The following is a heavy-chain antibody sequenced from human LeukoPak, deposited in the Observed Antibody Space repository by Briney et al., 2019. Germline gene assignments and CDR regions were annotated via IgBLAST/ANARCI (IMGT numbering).Heavy chain of an antibody. J-gene: IGHJ3*02. CDR1: SGSFSGYY. CDR2: INHSGGT. Sequence: SETLSLTCAVYSGSFSGYYWNWIRQPPGKGLEWIGEINHSGGTNYNPSLKSRVTISEDTSKNQFSLKLSSVTAADTAVYYCARRGTTVTRMPAFDIWGQGTMVTVSS. D-gene: IGHD4-17*01. V-gene: IGHV4-34*01. CDR3: ARRGTTVTRMPAFDI.